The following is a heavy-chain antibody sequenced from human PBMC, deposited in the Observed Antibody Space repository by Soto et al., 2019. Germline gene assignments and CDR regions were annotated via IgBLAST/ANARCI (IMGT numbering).Heavy chain of an antibody. CDR3: ARDRGSYDSSGYYVASYGMDV. V-gene: IGHV4-31*03. J-gene: IGHJ6*02. Sequence: SETLSLTCTVSGGSISSGGYYWSWIRQHPWKGLEWIGYIYYSGSTYYNPSLKSRVTISVNTSKNQFSLKLSSVTAADTAVYYCARDRGSYDSSGYYVASYGMDVWGQGXTVTVYS. CDR1: GGSISSGGYY. D-gene: IGHD3-22*01. CDR2: IYYSGST.